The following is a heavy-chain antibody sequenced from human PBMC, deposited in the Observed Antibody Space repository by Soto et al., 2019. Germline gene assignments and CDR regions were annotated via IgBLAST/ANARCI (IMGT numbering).Heavy chain of an antibody. Sequence: GGSLRLSCAASGFTFSSYAMHWVRQAPGKGLEWVAVIWYDESNKYYADSVKGRFTISRDNSKNTLYLQMNSLRAEDTAVYYCAKDHSEYSSSANNWFDPWGQGTLVTVSS. CDR3: AKDHSEYSSSANNWFDP. CDR2: IWYDESNK. V-gene: IGHV3-30*02. J-gene: IGHJ5*02. D-gene: IGHD6-6*01. CDR1: GFTFSSYA.